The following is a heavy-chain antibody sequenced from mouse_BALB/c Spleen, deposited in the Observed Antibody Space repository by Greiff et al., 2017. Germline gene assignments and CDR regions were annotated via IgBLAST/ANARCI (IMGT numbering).Heavy chain of an antibody. D-gene: IGHD2-10*02. CDR2: ISSGGST. J-gene: IGHJ3*01. Sequence: EVKVVESGGGLVKPGGSLKLSCAASGFTFSSYAMSWVRQTPEKRLEWVASISSGGSTYYPDSVKGRFTISRDNARNILYLQMSSLRSEDTAMYYCAREYGNYLFAYWGQGTLVTVSA. CDR3: AREYGNYLFAY. CDR1: GFTFSSYA. V-gene: IGHV5-6-5*01.